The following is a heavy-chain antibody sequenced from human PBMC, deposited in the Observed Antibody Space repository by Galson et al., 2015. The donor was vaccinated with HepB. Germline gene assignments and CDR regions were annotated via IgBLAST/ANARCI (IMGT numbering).Heavy chain of an antibody. Sequence: LSLTCTVSGGSVTSSSYYWSCIRQSPGKGLEWLGSIHSSGTTFYNSSHKSRVTISGDAPRMQFSLTLMSVTAADTATYFCERFLYYDSIAFYFDYWGQGALVTVSS. V-gene: IGHV4-39*01. CDR2: IHSSGTT. CDR1: GGSVTSSSYY. CDR3: ERFLYYDSIAFYFDY. J-gene: IGHJ4*02. D-gene: IGHD3-22*01.